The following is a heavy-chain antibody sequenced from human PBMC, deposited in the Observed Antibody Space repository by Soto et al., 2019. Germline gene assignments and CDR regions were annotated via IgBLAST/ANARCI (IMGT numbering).Heavy chain of an antibody. J-gene: IGHJ5*02. D-gene: IGHD2-15*01. CDR3: CVVKRLDQYSTSGYWFDP. Sequence: PGGSLRLSCAASGFTFSHAWISWVRQAPGKGLEWVGRIKSKADGETKDYGAPVRGRFTISRDDAKDTLYLQMNSLRIEDTAVYYCCVVKRLDQYSTSGYWFDPWGPGTLVTVSS. V-gene: IGHV3-15*01. CDR1: GFTFSHAW. CDR2: IKSKADGETK.